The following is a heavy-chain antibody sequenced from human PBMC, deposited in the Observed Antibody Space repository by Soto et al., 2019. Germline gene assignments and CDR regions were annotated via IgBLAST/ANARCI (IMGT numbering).Heavy chain of an antibody. V-gene: IGHV1-8*01. CDR2: MNPNCGNT. CDR3: AIRHDGRQSTMDV. CDR1: GYTFTSFH. J-gene: IGHJ6*02. D-gene: IGHD1-1*01. Sequence: QVQLVQSGDEVKMPGASVKVSCKASGYTFTSFHINWVRQVTGQGLEWMGWMNPNCGNTGCAQKFQARLTMTRNTSISADYMELSSLRSEDTAVYFCAIRHDGRQSTMDVWGQGTTVTVSS.